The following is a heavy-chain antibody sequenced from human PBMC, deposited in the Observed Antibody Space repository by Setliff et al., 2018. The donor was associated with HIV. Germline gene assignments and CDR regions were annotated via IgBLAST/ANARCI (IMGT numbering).Heavy chain of an antibody. Sequence: ESLKISCEASGYIFTDYWIGWVRQMPGEGLEWMGIIYPGDSDTRYSPSFQGQVTFSADKSISAVYLQWDSLKASGSAIYYCARAPRSPLRWRDNLLSSSSFFMDVWGKGTTVTVSS. V-gene: IGHV5-51*01. J-gene: IGHJ6*03. D-gene: IGHD2-21*01. CDR1: GYIFTDYW. CDR2: IYPGDSDT. CDR3: ARAPRSPLRWRDNLLSSSSFFMDV.